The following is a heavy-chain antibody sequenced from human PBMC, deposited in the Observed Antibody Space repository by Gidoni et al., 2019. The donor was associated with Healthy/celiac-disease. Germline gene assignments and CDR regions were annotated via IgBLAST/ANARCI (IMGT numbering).Heavy chain of an antibody. CDR1: GYPFTGYY. CDR2: INPNSGGT. D-gene: IGHD2-15*01. V-gene: IGHV1-2*02. J-gene: IGHJ6*02. Sequence: QVQLVQSGAEVKKPGASVKVACKASGYPFTGYYMHWVRQAPGKGLAWMGWINPNSGGTNYAQKFQGRVTMTRDTSISTAYMELSRLRSDDTAVYYCARESSEDPLPDVWGQGTTVTVSS. CDR3: ARESSEDPLPDV.